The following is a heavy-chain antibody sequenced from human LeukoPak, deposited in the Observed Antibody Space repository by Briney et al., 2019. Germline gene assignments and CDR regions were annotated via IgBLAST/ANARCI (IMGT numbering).Heavy chain of an antibody. D-gene: IGHD6-19*01. Sequence: GSSVTVSCKASGGTFSSYAISWVRQAPGQGLEWMGGIIPIFGTANYAQKFQGRVTITADESTSTAYMELSSLRSEDTAVYYCARATVSSGWLDYYYYGMDVWGQGTTVTVSS. CDR2: IIPIFGTA. CDR1: GGTFSSYA. J-gene: IGHJ6*02. V-gene: IGHV1-69*01. CDR3: ARATVSSGWLDYYYYGMDV.